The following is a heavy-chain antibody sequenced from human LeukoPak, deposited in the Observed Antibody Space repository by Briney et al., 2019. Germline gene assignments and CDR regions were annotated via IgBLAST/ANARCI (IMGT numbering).Heavy chain of an antibody. CDR1: GYSLTELS. CDR3: ATDLGSSPTNY. Sequence: ASVKVSCKVSGYSLTELSMHWVRQAPGKGLEWMGGFDPEDGEIIYAQKFQGRVTMAEDTSTDTAYMELSSLRSEDTAVYYCATDLGSSPTNYWGQGTLVTVSS. J-gene: IGHJ4*02. CDR2: FDPEDGEI. V-gene: IGHV1-24*01. D-gene: IGHD6-13*01.